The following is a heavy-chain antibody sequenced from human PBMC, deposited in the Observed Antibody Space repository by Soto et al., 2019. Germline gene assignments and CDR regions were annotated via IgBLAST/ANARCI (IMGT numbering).Heavy chain of an antibody. CDR2: IYYSGST. Sequence: PSETLSLTCTVSGGSISSSSYYWGWIRQPPGKGLEWIGSIYYSGSTYYNPSLKSRVTISVDTSKNQFSLKLSSVTAADTAVYYCARGQVYYDSTGHIDYWGQGPLVTV. V-gene: IGHV4-39*01. J-gene: IGHJ4*02. CDR1: GGSISSSSYY. D-gene: IGHD3-22*01. CDR3: ARGQVYYDSTGHIDY.